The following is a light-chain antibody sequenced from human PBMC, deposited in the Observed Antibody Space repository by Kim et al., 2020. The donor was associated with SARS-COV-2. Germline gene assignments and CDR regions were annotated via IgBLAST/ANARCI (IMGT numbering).Light chain of an antibody. V-gene: IGKV3-20*01. J-gene: IGKJ5*01. CDR2: VAS. CDR3: QQYGNSPIT. CDR1: QSVSSSY. Sequence: EIVLTQSPGTLSLSPGERATPSCRASQSVSSSYLAWYQQKPGQAPRLLIYVASSRATGIPDRFSGSGSGTDFTLTISRLEPEDFAVYYCQQYGNSPITFGLGTRLEIK.